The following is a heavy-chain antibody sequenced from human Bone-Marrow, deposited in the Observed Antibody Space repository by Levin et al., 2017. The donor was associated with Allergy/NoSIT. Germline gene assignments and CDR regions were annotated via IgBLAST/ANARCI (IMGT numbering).Heavy chain of an antibody. J-gene: IGHJ6*02. CDR2: IIPIFGTP. CDR1: GGTFSTHT. D-gene: IGHD5-24*01. CDR3: ARVGVATISYYGMDV. Sequence: SVKVSCKASGGTFSTHTINWVRQAPGQGLEWVGLIIPIFGTPTYAQRFKGRVTITADESTSTVYMELSSLRPEDTAVYYCARVGVATISYYGMDVWGPGTPVTVSS. V-gene: IGHV1-69*13.